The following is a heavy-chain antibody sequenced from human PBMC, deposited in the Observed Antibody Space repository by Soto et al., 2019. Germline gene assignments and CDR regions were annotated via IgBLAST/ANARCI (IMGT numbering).Heavy chain of an antibody. Sequence: GGSLRLSCAASGFTVSSDYMNWVRQAPGKGLEWVSILYTDDSTYYADSVKGRFTISRDNSKNMLYLQMNSLRAEDTAVFYCAREPPNRYYLYYWGQGTLVTVSS. CDR2: LYTDDST. V-gene: IGHV3-66*01. CDR3: AREPPNRYYLYY. CDR1: GFTVSSDY. J-gene: IGHJ4*02. D-gene: IGHD3-16*01.